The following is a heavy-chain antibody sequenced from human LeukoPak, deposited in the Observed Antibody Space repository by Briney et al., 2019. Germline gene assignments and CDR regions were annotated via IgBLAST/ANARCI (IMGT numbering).Heavy chain of an antibody. J-gene: IGHJ6*03. Sequence: SVKVSCKASGGTFSSYAISWVRQAPGQGLEWMGGIIPIFGTANYAQKFQGRVTITTDESTSTAYMELSSLRSEDTAVYYCARGGDRGYSYGLGYYYMGVWGKGTTVTVSS. CDR1: GGTFSSYA. D-gene: IGHD5-18*01. CDR3: ARGGDRGYSYGLGYYYMGV. V-gene: IGHV1-69*05. CDR2: IIPIFGTA.